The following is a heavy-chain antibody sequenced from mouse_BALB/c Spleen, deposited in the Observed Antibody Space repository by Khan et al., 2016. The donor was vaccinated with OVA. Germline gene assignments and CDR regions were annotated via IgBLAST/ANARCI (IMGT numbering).Heavy chain of an antibody. CDR3: ARGVESFVAY. V-gene: IGHV1-77*01. J-gene: IGHJ3*01. CDR1: GFTFTDYV. CDR2: IFPGSGTA. D-gene: IGHD1-1*02. Sequence: QVQLQQSGPELVKPGASLKVSCKASGFTFTDYVIRWVKQRTRQGLEWIGEIFPGSGTAYYKEKFKDKATPTANKSSNTSYLQISSLTSEGSSVYIYARGVESFVAYRGKGTLLTVSA.